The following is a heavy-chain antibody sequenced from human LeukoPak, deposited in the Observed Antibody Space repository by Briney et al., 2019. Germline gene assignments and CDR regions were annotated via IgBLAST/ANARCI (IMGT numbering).Heavy chain of an antibody. CDR3: ARERADAIGAFDS. V-gene: IGHV3-30*04. CDR1: GFTFNSHS. CDR2: ISSDGNTK. D-gene: IGHD2-21*01. J-gene: IGHJ4*02. Sequence: PGRSLSLSCEASGFTFNSHSINWVRQTPGQGLEWVAVISSDGNTKHYGDSVRGRFTISRDNSKNTLWLQMSSLRAEDTALYYCARERADAIGAFDSWGQGTLVTVSS.